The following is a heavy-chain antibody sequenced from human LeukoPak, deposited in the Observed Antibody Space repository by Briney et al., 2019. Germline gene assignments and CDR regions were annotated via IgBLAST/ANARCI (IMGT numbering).Heavy chain of an antibody. CDR1: GYTFTGYY. Sequence: ASVKVSCKASGYTFTGYYMHWVRQAPGQGLEWMGWINPNSGGTNYAQKFQGRVTMTRDTSISTAYMELSRLRSDDTAVYYCATEYYYGSGRPAFDIWGHGTMVTVSS. CDR2: INPNSGGT. D-gene: IGHD3-10*01. V-gene: IGHV1-2*02. CDR3: ATEYYYGSGRPAFDI. J-gene: IGHJ3*02.